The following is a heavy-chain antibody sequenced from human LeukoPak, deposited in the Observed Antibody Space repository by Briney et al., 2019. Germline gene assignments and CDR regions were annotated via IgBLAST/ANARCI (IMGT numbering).Heavy chain of an antibody. Sequence: PSETLSLTCTVSGGSISSSSYYWGWIRQPPGKGQEWIGSIYYSGSTYYNPSLRSRVTISVDTSKNQFSLKLSSVTAADTAVYYCARHYYYYYMDVWGKGTTVTVSS. CDR2: IYYSGST. CDR1: GGSISSSSYY. CDR3: ARHYYYYYMDV. J-gene: IGHJ6*03. V-gene: IGHV4-39*01.